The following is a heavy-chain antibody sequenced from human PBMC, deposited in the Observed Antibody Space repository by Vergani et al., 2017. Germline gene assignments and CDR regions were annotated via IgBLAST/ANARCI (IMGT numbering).Heavy chain of an antibody. D-gene: IGHD3-22*01. V-gene: IGHV4-31*03. CDR2: IYSTGST. CDR3: GRMGGYDEGDAFRVGYFDS. CDR1: GDSISSGVYY. Sequence: QVQLQESGPGLVKPSQTLSLTCSVSGDSISSGVYYWNWIRQHPGKGLEWIGYIYSTGSTHQNPSLRRRINMSVDTSKNQFSLKLNFVTAADTAMYYCGRMGGYDEGDAFRVGYFDSWGPGVLVTDSS. J-gene: IGHJ4*02.